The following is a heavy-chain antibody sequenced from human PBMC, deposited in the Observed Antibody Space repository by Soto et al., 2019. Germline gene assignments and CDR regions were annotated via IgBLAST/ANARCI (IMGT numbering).Heavy chain of an antibody. Sequence: QVQLVQSGAEVKKPGASVKVSCKASGYTFIGYYIHWVRQAPGQGLEWMGRINPRSGDTTYAQKFQGSLIMTRETSISTAYMELSSLRSDDTAVYYCGRDGVGATPLGWFDPWGQGSLVTVSS. CDR2: INPRSGDT. CDR3: GRDGVGATPLGWFDP. CDR1: GYTFIGYY. J-gene: IGHJ5*02. D-gene: IGHD1-26*01. V-gene: IGHV1-2*06.